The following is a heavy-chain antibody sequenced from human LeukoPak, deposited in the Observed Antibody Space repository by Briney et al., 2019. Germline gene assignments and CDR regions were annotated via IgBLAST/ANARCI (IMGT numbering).Heavy chain of an antibody. J-gene: IGHJ4*02. CDR1: GGSFSGYY. CDR3: ARDAPYYDYVWGSP. D-gene: IGHD3-16*01. CDR2: INHSGST. Sequence: TSETLSLTCAVYGGSFSGYYWSWIRQPPRKGLEWIGEINHSGSTNYNPSLKSRVTISVDTSKNQFSLKLSSVTAADTAVYYCARDAPYYDYVWGSPWGQGTLVTVSS. V-gene: IGHV4-34*01.